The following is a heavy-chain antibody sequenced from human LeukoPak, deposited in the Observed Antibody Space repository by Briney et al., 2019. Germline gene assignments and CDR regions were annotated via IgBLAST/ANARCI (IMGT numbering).Heavy chain of an antibody. D-gene: IGHD2-15*01. CDR2: IYYTGST. V-gene: IGHV4-59*01. Sequence: SETLSLTCTVSGGSISNFYWSWIRQPPGKGLEWVGYIYYTGSTNYNPSLKSRVTISVDTSKKQFSLKLSSVTAADTAVYYCARGYCTGGSCYWDWFDPWGQGTLVTVSS. CDR3: ARGYCTGGSCYWDWFDP. CDR1: GGSISNFY. J-gene: IGHJ5*02.